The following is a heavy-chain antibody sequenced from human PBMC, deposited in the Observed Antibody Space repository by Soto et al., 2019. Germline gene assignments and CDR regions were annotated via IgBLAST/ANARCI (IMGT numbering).Heavy chain of an antibody. J-gene: IGHJ4*02. Sequence: EVQLVESGGGLVKPGESLRVSCAASGFTFRYYSLHWVRQAPGKGLAWVSSISGSSTYIYYADRVKGRFTISRDNAKNALYLVREGLRAEATAVYYCARGDGTGLYNSGWSPRYWGQGTLVTVSS. CDR3: ARGDGTGLYNSGWSPRY. CDR1: GFTFRYYS. V-gene: IGHV3-21*04. D-gene: IGHD6-19*01. CDR2: ISGSSTYI.